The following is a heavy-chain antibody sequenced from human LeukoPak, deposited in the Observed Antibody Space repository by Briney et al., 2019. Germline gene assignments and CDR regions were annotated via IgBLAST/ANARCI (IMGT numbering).Heavy chain of an antibody. Sequence: SETLSLTCAVYGGSFSGYYWSWIRQPPGKGLEWIGEINHSGSTNYNPSLKSRVTISVDTSKNQFSLKLSSVTAADTAVYYCARRGMYYDFWSGYLYDYWGQGTLVTVSS. CDR1: GGSFSGYY. D-gene: IGHD3-3*01. V-gene: IGHV4-34*01. J-gene: IGHJ4*02. CDR2: INHSGST. CDR3: ARRGMYYDFWSGYLYDY.